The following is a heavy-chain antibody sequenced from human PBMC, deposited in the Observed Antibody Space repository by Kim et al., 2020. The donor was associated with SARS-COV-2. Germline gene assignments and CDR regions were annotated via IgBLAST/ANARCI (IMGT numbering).Heavy chain of an antibody. V-gene: IGHV1-69*04. D-gene: IGHD3-22*01. CDR2: IIPILGIA. CDR3: ARDTYYYDSSGYYP. Sequence: SVKVSCKASGGTFSSYAISWVRQAPGQGLEWMGRIIPILGIANYAQKFQGRVTMTADKSTSTAYMELSSLRSGDTAVYYCARDTYYYDSSGYYPWGQGTLVTVSS. CDR1: GGTFSSYA. J-gene: IGHJ5*02.